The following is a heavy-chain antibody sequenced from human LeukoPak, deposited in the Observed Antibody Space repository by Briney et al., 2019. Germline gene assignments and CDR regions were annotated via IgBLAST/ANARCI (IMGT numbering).Heavy chain of an antibody. CDR2: IYYSGST. CDR1: GGSISSSSYY. Sequence: PSETLSLTCTVSGGSISSSSYYWGWIRQPPGKGLEWIGSIYYSGSTYYNPSLKSRVTISVDTSKNQFSLKLSSVTAADTAVYYCARGRGDYRFDYWGQGTLVTVSS. CDR3: ARGRGDYRFDY. J-gene: IGHJ4*02. D-gene: IGHD4-17*01. V-gene: IGHV4-39*01.